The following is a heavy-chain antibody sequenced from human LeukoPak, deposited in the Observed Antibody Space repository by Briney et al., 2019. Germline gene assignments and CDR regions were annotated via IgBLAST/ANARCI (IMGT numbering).Heavy chain of an antibody. V-gene: IGHV4-59*01. J-gene: IGHJ6*03. CDR2: IYYSGST. CDR1: GGSISSYY. CDR3: ASKGMDYHGSGSYFSYYYYMDV. D-gene: IGHD3-10*01. Sequence: SETLSLTCTVSGGSISSYYWSWIRQPPGKGLEWIGYIYYSGSTNYNPSLKSRVTISVDTSKNQFSLKLSSVTAADTAVYYCASKGMDYHGSGSYFSYYYYMDVWAKGTTVTVSS.